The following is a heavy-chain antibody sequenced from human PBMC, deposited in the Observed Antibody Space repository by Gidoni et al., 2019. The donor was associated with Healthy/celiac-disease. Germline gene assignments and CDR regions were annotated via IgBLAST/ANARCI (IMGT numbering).Heavy chain of an antibody. J-gene: IGHJ4*02. V-gene: IGHV3-30*04. Sequence: QVPLVSSGGVVVQPGRSLRLSSSASGFTFSSYAMHWVRQAPGKGLEWGAVISYDGRNKYYADSVKGRFTISRDNSKNTLYLKMNSLRAEDTAVYYCARDRGAVKDYWGQGTLVTVSS. CDR2: ISYDGRNK. D-gene: IGHD6-19*01. CDR3: ARDRGAVKDY. CDR1: GFTFSSYA.